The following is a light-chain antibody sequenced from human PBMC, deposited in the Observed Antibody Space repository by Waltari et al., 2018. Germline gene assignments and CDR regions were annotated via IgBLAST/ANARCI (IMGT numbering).Light chain of an antibody. CDR2: EVS. CDR3: SSYTASITLV. J-gene: IGLJ3*02. Sequence: QSVLTQPASVSGSPGQSITISCTGTSSDVHNYKYVSWYQHHPGKAPKLISYEVSNRPLGVSDRFSGPKYGNTASLTSSGLQAEDEADYYCSSYTASITLVFGGGTKLTVL. V-gene: IGLV2-14*01. CDR1: SSDVHNYKY.